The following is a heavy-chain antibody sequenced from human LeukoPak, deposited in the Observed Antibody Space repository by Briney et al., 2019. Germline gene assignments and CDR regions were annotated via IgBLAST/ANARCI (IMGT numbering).Heavy chain of an antibody. J-gene: IGHJ4*02. V-gene: IGHV3-74*01. D-gene: IGHD5-12*01. CDR1: GFSFSSYW. CDR2: TNSGGSPT. Sequence: PGGSLRLSCAASGFSFSSYWMHWVRPAPGKGLVWVSRTNSGGSPTSYADSVKGRFTISRDNAKNTLYLQMNSLRAEDTAVYYCARDPFGPYGGYDYGSPLWGQGTLVTVSS. CDR3: ARDPFGPYGGYDYGSPL.